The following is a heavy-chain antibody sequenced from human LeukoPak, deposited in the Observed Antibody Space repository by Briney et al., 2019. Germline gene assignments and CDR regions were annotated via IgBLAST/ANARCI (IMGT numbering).Heavy chain of an antibody. CDR1: GGSISSYY. V-gene: IGHV4-59*08. J-gene: IGHJ4*02. Sequence: SETLSLTCTVSGGSISSYYWSWIRQPPGKGLEWIGYIYYSGSTNYNPSLKSRVTISVDTSKNQFSLKLSSVTAADTAVYYCARQPADLYSSSWFVVDYWGQGTLVTVSS. CDR3: ARQPADLYSSSWFVVDY. D-gene: IGHD6-13*01. CDR2: IYYSGST.